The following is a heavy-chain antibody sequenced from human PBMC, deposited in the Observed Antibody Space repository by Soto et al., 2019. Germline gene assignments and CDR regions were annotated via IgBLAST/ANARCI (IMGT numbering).Heavy chain of an antibody. Sequence: GGSRRLSCAASGFTFSSYSMNWVRQAPGKGLEWVSSISSSSSYIYYADSVKGRFTISRDNAKNSLYLQMNSLRAEDTAVYYCARDMVVAATHYYGMDVWGQGTTVTVSS. CDR3: ARDMVVAATHYYGMDV. J-gene: IGHJ6*02. V-gene: IGHV3-21*04. CDR1: GFTFSSYS. CDR2: ISSSSSYI. D-gene: IGHD2-15*01.